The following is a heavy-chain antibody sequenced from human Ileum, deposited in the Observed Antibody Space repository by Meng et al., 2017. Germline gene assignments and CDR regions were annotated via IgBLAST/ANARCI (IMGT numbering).Heavy chain of an antibody. CDR2: IYNSDST. Sequence: GESLKISCAASGFSVGNSYMSWVRQAPGKGLEWVSVIYNSDSTYYADSGKGRFTISRDISKNTLYLQMNSLRVEDTAVYYCAMGGGCGSGTCHLSGFDPWGQGALVTVSS. CDR3: AMGGGCGSGTCHLSGFDP. CDR1: GFSVGNSY. D-gene: IGHD2-15*01. J-gene: IGHJ5*02. V-gene: IGHV3-53*01.